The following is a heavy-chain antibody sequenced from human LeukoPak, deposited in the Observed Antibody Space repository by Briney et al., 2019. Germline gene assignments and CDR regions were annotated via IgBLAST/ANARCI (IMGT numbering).Heavy chain of an antibody. CDR3: ARDGTTDYGDYVGGFFGY. J-gene: IGHJ4*02. CDR1: GFTFSSYA. D-gene: IGHD4-17*01. V-gene: IGHV3-30*04. Sequence: PWGSLRLSCAASGFTFSSYAMHWVRQAPGKGLEWVAVISYDGSNKYYADSVKGRFTISRDNSKNTLYLQMNSLRAEDTAVYYCARDGTTDYGDYVGGFFGYWGQGTLVTVSS. CDR2: ISYDGSNK.